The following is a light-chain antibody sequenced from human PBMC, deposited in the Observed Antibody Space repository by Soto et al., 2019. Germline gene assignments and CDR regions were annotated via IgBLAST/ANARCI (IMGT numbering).Light chain of an antibody. CDR2: DTS. CDR3: QRYNNY. CDR1: QNISKW. Sequence: IPMTQSPSTLSASVGDRDTITCRASQNISKWLAWYQLKPGRAPNLLIYDTSILKSGVPSRFSGSGSGTEFTLTISSLQPDDFATYYCQRYNNYFGLGTKVDVK. J-gene: IGKJ2*01. V-gene: IGKV1-5*01.